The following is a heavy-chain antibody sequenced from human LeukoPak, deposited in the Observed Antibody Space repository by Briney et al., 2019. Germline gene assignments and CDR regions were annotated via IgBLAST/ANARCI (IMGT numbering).Heavy chain of an antibody. CDR1: GFTVSSNY. V-gene: IGHV3-21*01. CDR2: ISSSSSYI. J-gene: IGHJ6*02. Sequence: PGGSLRLSCAASGFTVSSNYMNWVRQAPGKGLEWVSSISSSSSYIYYADSVKGRFTISRDNAKNSLYLQMNSLRAEDTAVYYCARKHSSSWYEPLVDYYYGMDVWGQGTTVTVSS. CDR3: ARKHSSSWYEPLVDYYYGMDV. D-gene: IGHD6-13*01.